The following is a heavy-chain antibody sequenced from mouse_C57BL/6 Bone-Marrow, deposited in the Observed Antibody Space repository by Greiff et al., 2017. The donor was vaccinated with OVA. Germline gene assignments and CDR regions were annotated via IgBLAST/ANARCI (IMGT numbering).Heavy chain of an antibody. CDR3: ARKGYYGSSFWFAY. Sequence: VQRQESRQEMVKPGHSVTNTYTESGYNFTDYYINWVKQRPGQGLEWIGWIFPGSGSTYYNEKFKGKATLTVDKSSSTAYMLLSSLTSEDSAVYFCARKGYYGSSFWFAYWGQGTLVTVSA. D-gene: IGHD1-1*01. V-gene: IGHV1-75*01. J-gene: IGHJ3*01. CDR1: GYNFTDYY. CDR2: IFPGSGST.